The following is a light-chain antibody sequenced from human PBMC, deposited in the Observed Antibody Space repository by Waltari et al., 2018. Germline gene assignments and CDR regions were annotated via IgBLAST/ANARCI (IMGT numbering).Light chain of an antibody. CDR3: QQRSNWLIT. Sequence: ESMLTQSPAILSLSPGERATLSCRASQSVSSYLAWYQQKPGQAPRLLIYDASNRATGIPARVSGSGSGTDFTLTISSLEPEDFAVYYCQQRSNWLITFGQGTRLEIK. CDR1: QSVSSY. CDR2: DAS. V-gene: IGKV3-11*01. J-gene: IGKJ5*01.